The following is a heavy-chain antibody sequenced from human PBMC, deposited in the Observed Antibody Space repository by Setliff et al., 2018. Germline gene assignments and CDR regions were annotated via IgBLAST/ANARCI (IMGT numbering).Heavy chain of an antibody. CDR3: ARRWNFGPYGSGIHDGFDM. CDR2: IKQDGSEK. D-gene: IGHD3-10*01. CDR1: GFTFSDYW. V-gene: IGHV3-7*01. Sequence: PGGSLRLSCAASGFTFSDYWMSWVRQAPGKGLEWVANIKQDGSEKYYVDSVKGQFTISRDNAKNSLYLQMNSLRAEDTAIYYCARRWNFGPYGSGIHDGFDMWGQGTMVTVSS. J-gene: IGHJ3*02.